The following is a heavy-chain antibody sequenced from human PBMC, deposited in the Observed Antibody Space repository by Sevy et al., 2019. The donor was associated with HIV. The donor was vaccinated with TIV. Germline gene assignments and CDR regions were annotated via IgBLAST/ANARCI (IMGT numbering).Heavy chain of an antibody. CDR1: GFKFNTHW. D-gene: IGHD3-16*01. CDR3: AGGTGGVFQY. Sequence: GGSLRLSCAASGFKFNTHWMHWVRQAPGKGLVWVSRINSDGKITDYADSVKGRFAISRDNAKNTLYLQMDNQRHDDTAVYYCAGGTGGVFQYWGQGSLVTVSS. V-gene: IGHV3-74*01. J-gene: IGHJ4*02. CDR2: INSDGKIT.